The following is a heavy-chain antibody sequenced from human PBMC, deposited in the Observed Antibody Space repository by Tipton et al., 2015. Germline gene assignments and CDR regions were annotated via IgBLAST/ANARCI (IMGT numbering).Heavy chain of an antibody. CDR1: GYSISSGYY. J-gene: IGHJ4*02. Sequence: TLSLTCAVSGYSISSGYYWGWIRQPPGKGLEWIGSIYFSGSTYYNPSLKSRVTISVDTSKNQFSLKLSSVTAADTAVYYCARHRPYSSSGADYFDYWGQGTLVTVSS. V-gene: IGHV4-38-2*01. CDR2: IYFSGST. CDR3: ARHRPYSSSGADYFDY. D-gene: IGHD6-6*01.